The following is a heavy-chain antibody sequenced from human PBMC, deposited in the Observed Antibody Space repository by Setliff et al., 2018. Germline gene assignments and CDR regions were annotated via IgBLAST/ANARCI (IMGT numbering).Heavy chain of an antibody. J-gene: IGHJ6*04. Sequence: TLSLTCTVSGGASVSRGSYYWNWIRQPAGKELECIGRIYAIRSTNYNLSLNSRVTISLDTANNQFSLKLSSVTAADTAVYYCARGSTMIQGVRLYYHGLDVWGKGTTVTVSS. CDR1: GGASVSRGSYY. V-gene: IGHV4-61*02. CDR2: IYAIRST. D-gene: IGHD3-10*01. CDR3: ARGSTMIQGVRLYYHGLDV.